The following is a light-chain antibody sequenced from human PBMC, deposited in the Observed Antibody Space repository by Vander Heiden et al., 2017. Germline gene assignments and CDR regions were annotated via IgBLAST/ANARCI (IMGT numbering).Light chain of an antibody. J-gene: IGLJ3*02. CDR3: CSYAGSYTWV. Sequence: HSPLSPPPSLSPSPCPTVSRCYNGTSRDGGGYNYVAWNQHHPGKAPKLKIDDVSKRPSGVPDRFSGSKSGNTASLTISGLQAEDEADYYCCSYAGSYTWVFGGGTKLTVL. V-gene: IGLV2-11*01. CDR2: DVS. CDR1: SRDGGGYNY.